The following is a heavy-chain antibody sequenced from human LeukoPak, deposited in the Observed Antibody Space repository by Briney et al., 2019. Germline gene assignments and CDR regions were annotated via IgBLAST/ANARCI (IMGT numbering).Heavy chain of an antibody. CDR3: SRYDGDNSYYFDY. CDR2: IRSKTNNYAT. Sequence: GGSLRLSCAASGFTFSGSAMHWVRQASGKGLGWVGRIRSKTNNYATAYAASVKGRFTISRDDSKNTAYLQMNSLKTEDTAVYYCSRYDGDNSYYFDYWGQGTLVTVSS. V-gene: IGHV3-73*01. J-gene: IGHJ4*02. CDR1: GFTFSGSA. D-gene: IGHD4-17*01.